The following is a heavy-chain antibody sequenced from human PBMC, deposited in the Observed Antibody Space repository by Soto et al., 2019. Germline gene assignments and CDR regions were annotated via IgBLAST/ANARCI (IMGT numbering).Heavy chain of an antibody. V-gene: IGHV1-2*02. J-gene: IGHJ4*02. Sequence: QVQLVQSGAEVKKPGASVKVSCKASGYTFTGYYIHWVRQAPGQGLEWMGWINTNSGGTKYPQKFQGRVTMNSDTSSRTVYMSLTGLKSDDTAVYFCARDLAKGGGSAGFAYWGPGTLVAVSS. CDR2: INTNSGGT. D-gene: IGHD2-15*01. CDR3: ARDLAKGGGSAGFAY. CDR1: GYTFTGYY.